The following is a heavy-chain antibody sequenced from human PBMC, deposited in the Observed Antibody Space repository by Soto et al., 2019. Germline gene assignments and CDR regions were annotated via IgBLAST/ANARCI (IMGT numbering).Heavy chain of an antibody. D-gene: IGHD2-15*01. CDR2: IYHNGNS. J-gene: IGHJ2*01. CDR3: ATPGPAGL. Sequence: SETLSLTCSISGGNIKSYFWSWIRQPPGKGLEWLGYIYHNGNSMYNPSFKSRLTLSVDASNNQLSLKLTSVTAADAAVYYCATPGPAGLWGRGTLVTVS. CDR1: GGNIKSYF. V-gene: IGHV4-59*03.